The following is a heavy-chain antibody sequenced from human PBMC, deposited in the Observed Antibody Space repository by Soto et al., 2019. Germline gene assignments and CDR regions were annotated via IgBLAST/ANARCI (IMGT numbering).Heavy chain of an antibody. J-gene: IGHJ4*02. CDR1: GFTFSAYA. D-gene: IGHD1-26*01. Sequence: EVQLLESGGGLVQPGGSLTLSCATSGFTFSAYAMSWVRQAPGKGLEWVSGIRGSGGITQYADSVTGRFTISRANSTNTLYLQMNSLRAEDTAVYFCAKDLWELSYYFDYWGQGSLVTVSS. CDR3: AKDLWELSYYFDY. V-gene: IGHV3-23*01. CDR2: IRGSGGIT.